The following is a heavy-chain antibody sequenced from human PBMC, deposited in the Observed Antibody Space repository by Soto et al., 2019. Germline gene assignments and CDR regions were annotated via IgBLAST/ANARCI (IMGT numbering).Heavy chain of an antibody. CDR1: GGTFSSYT. CDR2: IIPILGIA. Sequence: QVQLVQSGAEVKKPGSSVKVSCKASGGTFSSYTISWVRQAPGQGLGWMGRIIPILGIANYAQKFQGRVTITADKSTSTAYMELSSLRSEDTAVYYCAANIAAAGFDYWGQGTLVTVSS. D-gene: IGHD6-13*01. J-gene: IGHJ4*02. CDR3: AANIAAAGFDY. V-gene: IGHV1-69*02.